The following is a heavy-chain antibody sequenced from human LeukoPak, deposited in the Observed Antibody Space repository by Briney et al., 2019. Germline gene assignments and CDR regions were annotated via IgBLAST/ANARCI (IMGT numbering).Heavy chain of an antibody. CDR1: GFTFSSYG. CDR2: ISYDGSNK. Sequence: GRSLRLSCAASGFTFSSYGMHWVRQAPGKGLEWVAVISYDGSNKYYADSVKGRFTISRDNSKNTLYLQMNSLRAEDTAVYYCAKASTDTAMDWSDYWGQGTLVTVSS. D-gene: IGHD5-18*01. CDR3: AKASTDTAMDWSDY. V-gene: IGHV3-30*18. J-gene: IGHJ4*02.